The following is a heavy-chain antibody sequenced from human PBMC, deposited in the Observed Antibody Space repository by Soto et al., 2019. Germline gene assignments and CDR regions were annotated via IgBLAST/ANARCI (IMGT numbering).Heavy chain of an antibody. CDR2: LQHDGTT. Sequence: QVQLQESGPGLVKPSETLSLTCTVSGGPITTTIWCAWVRLPPGKGMEWMGELQHDGTTNYNQSLESRITMSLEKSNNLFPLKLPSVAAADTAIYYSATQKSAYTLGVWGRGTTVTVSS. CDR3: ATQKSAYTLGV. D-gene: IGHD4-4*01. V-gene: IGHV4-4*02. J-gene: IGHJ6*02. CDR1: GGPITTTIW.